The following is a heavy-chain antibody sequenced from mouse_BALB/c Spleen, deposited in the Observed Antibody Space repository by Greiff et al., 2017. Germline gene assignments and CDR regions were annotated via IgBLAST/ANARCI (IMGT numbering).Heavy chain of an antibody. V-gene: IGHV5-6-5*01. CDR2: ISSGGST. D-gene: IGHD2-4*01. CDR1: GFTFSSYA. J-gene: IGHJ2*01. CDR3: ARGRDYDALFDY. Sequence: EVHVVESGGGLVKPGGSLKLSCAASGFTFSSYAMSWVRQTPEKRLEWVASISSGGSTYYPDSVKGRFTISRDNARYILYLQMSSLRSEDTAMYYCARGRDYDALFDYWGQGTTLTVSS.